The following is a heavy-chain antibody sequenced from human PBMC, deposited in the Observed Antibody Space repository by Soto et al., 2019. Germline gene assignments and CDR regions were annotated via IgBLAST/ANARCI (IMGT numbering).Heavy chain of an antibody. V-gene: IGHV1-3*05. CDR1: GYTFTSYA. D-gene: IGHD3-10*01. Sequence: QVQLVQSGAEEKKPGASVKVSCKASGYTFTSYAMHWVRPAPGQRLEWMGRINAGNGNTKYSQKFQGRVTITRDTSASTADMELSSLRSEDTAVYYCSGSYSYYGMDVWGQGTTVTVSS. CDR3: SGSYSYYGMDV. J-gene: IGHJ6*02. CDR2: INAGNGNT.